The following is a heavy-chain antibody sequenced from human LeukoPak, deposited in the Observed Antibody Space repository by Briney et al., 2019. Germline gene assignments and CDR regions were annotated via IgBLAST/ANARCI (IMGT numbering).Heavy chain of an antibody. Sequence: SETLSLTCAVSGGSISSGGYSWSWIRQPPGKGLEWIGYIYHSGSTYYNPSLKSRVTISVDRSKNQFSLKLSSATAADTAVYYCARVGSSSWYYFDYWGQGTLVTVSS. CDR1: GGSISSGGYS. J-gene: IGHJ4*02. CDR2: IYHSGST. CDR3: ARVGSSSWYYFDY. V-gene: IGHV4-30-2*01. D-gene: IGHD6-13*01.